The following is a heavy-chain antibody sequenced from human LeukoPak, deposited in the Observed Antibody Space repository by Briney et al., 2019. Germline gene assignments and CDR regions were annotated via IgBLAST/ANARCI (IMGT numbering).Heavy chain of an antibody. CDR2: INAGNGNT. V-gene: IGHV1-3*01. CDR1: GYTFTSYA. CDR3: ARGIFGVPLGY. D-gene: IGHD3-3*01. Sequence: ASVKVSCKASGYTFTSYAMHWVRQAPGQRLEWMGWINAGNGNTKYSQKFQGRVTITRDTSTSTAYMELRSLRSDDTAVYYCARGIFGVPLGYWGQGTLVTVSS. J-gene: IGHJ4*02.